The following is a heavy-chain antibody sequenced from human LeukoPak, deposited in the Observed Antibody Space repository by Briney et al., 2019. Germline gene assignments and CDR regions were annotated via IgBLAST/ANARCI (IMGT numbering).Heavy chain of an antibody. J-gene: IGHJ6*03. CDR1: GYTFTGYY. V-gene: IGHV1-2*02. D-gene: IGHD5-12*01. CDR2: INPNSGGT. Sequence: EASVKVSCKASGYTFTGYYMHWVRQAPGQGLEWMGWINPNSGGTNYAQKFQGRVTMTRDTSISTAYMELSRLRSDDTAVYYCARRRRIVATIGGGYYYYYMDVWGKGTTVTVSS. CDR3: ARRRRIVATIGGGYYYYYMDV.